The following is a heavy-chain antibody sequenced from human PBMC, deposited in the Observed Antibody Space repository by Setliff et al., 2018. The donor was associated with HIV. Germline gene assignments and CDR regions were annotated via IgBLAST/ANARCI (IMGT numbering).Heavy chain of an antibody. Sequence: TGGSLRLSCAASGFAFGSFAMSWIRQAPGKALEWVSSITDDGLSTFYAGPVRGRLTVSRDNSRNTLSLQMNSLRGEDTAFYYCALGGLSSGWGVSWGQGTLVTVSS. CDR2: ITDDGLST. V-gene: IGHV3-23*01. CDR3: ALGGLSSGWGVS. CDR1: GFAFGSFA. D-gene: IGHD6-19*01. J-gene: IGHJ5*02.